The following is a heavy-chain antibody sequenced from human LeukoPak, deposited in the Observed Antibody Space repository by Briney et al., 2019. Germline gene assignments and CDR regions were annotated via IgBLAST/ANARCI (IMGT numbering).Heavy chain of an antibody. D-gene: IGHD2-2*02. CDR3: ARDHCSSTSCYTGYYYYGMDV. J-gene: IGHJ6*04. CDR2: INAGNGNT. Sequence: GASVKVSCKASGYTFTSYAMHWERQAPGQRLEWMGWINAGNGNTKYSQKFQGRVTITRDTSASTAYMELSSLRSEDTAVYYCARDHCSSTSCYTGYYYYGMDVWGKGTTVTVSS. CDR1: GYTFTSYA. V-gene: IGHV1-3*01.